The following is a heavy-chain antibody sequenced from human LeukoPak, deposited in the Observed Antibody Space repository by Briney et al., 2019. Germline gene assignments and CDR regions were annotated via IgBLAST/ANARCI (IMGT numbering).Heavy chain of an antibody. Sequence: GGSLRLSCAASGFTFTTYYMTWVRQAPGKGLKWLANISQDGRTKYYADSVEGRFAISRDNAINSVFLQMNSVRAEDTAVYYCARENWSNDYWGQGTLVTVSS. CDR1: GFTFTTYY. CDR2: ISQDGRTK. CDR3: ARENWSNDY. D-gene: IGHD1-1*01. V-gene: IGHV3-7*01. J-gene: IGHJ4*02.